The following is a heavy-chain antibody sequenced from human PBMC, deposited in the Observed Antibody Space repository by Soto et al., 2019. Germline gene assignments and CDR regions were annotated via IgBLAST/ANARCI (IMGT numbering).Heavy chain of an antibody. Sequence: GGSLRLSCAASGFTFSDYYMSWIRQAPGKGLEWVSYISSSGSTIYYADSVKGRFTISRDNAKNSLYLQMNSLRTEDTTVYYCARDYQWRVYDAGYYFDYWGQGTLVTVSS. D-gene: IGHD2-15*01. V-gene: IGHV3-11*01. CDR1: GFTFSDYY. CDR3: ARDYQWRVYDAGYYFDY. J-gene: IGHJ4*02. CDR2: ISSSGSTI.